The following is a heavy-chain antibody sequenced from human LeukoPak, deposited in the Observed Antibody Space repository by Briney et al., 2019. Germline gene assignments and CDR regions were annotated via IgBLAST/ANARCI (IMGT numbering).Heavy chain of an antibody. CDR2: IIPIFGTA. CDR1: GGTFSSYA. Sequence: SVKVSCKASGGTFSSYAISWVRQAPGQGLEWMGGIIPIFGTANYAQKFQGRVTITADESTSTAYMELGSLRSEDTAVYCCARSPSGYYYDYWGQGTLVTVSS. CDR3: ARSPSGYYYDY. J-gene: IGHJ4*02. V-gene: IGHV1-69*13. D-gene: IGHD3-22*01.